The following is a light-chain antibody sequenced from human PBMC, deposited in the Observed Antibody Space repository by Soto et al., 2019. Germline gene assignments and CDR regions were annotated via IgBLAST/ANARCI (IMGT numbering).Light chain of an antibody. J-gene: IGKJ4*01. CDR3: QQPGNAPPVA. V-gene: IGKV3-20*01. Sequence: ETVLTQSPGTLSLSPGERATLPCRASQSVGSRFLAWYQQKPGQAPRLLIYGASNRATGIPDRFSGSGSGTDFTLTISRLEPEDFAVYYCQQPGNAPPVAFGGGTKVDIK. CDR1: QSVGSRF. CDR2: GAS.